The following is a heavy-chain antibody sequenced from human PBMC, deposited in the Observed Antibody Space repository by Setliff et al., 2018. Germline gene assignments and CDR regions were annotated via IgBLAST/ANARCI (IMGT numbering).Heavy chain of an antibody. D-gene: IGHD6-19*01. CDR2: IIPIFGTA. CDR3: AREGSGWYYDY. Sequence: VASVKVSCKASGGTFSSYAISWVRQAPGRGLEWMGGIIPIFGTANYAQKFQGRVTITADESTSTAYMELSSLRSEDTAVYYCAREGSGWYYDYWGQGTLVTVSS. V-gene: IGHV1-69*13. J-gene: IGHJ4*02. CDR1: GGTFSSYA.